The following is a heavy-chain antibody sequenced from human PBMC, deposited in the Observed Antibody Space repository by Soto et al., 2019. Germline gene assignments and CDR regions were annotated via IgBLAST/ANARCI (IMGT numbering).Heavy chain of an antibody. CDR2: ISYDGSNK. CDR1: GFTFSSYG. D-gene: IGHD2-2*01. J-gene: IGHJ6*02. V-gene: IGHV3-30*18. Sequence: GGSLRLSCAASGFTFSSYGMHWVRQAPGKGLEWVAVISYDGSNKYYADSVKGRFTISRDNPKNTLYLQMNSLRAEDTAVYYCAKDQWYCSSTSCYGMDVWGQGTTVTVSS. CDR3: AKDQWYCSSTSCYGMDV.